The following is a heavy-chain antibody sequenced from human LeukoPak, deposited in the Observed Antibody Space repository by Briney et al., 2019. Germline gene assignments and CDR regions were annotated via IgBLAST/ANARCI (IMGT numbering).Heavy chain of an antibody. CDR1: GFTFSSYW. J-gene: IGHJ4*02. D-gene: IGHD1-14*01. CDR3: ARARIDY. CDR2: IKDDGSEI. Sequence: GGSLRLSCVGSGFTFSSYWMSWVRQAPGKGLEWVANIKDDGSEIYSMDSVKGRFTISRDNAKNSLYLQMSSLRAEDTAVYYCARARIDYWGQGTLVTVSS. V-gene: IGHV3-7*04.